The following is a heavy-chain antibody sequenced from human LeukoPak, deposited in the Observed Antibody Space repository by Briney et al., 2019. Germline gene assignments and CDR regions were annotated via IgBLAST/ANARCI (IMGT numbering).Heavy chain of an antibody. CDR1: GFTFVDYA. CDR2: ISWNSDSV. V-gene: IGHV3-9*01. Sequence: PGGSLRLSCAASGFTFVDYAMHWVRQASGKGLEWVSGISWNSDSVVYADSVKGRFTVSRDNAKNSLYLQMNSLSTEDTAFYYCAKAYYYDTSGFHYWGQGTLVTVSS. D-gene: IGHD3-22*01. J-gene: IGHJ4*02. CDR3: AKAYYYDTSGFHY.